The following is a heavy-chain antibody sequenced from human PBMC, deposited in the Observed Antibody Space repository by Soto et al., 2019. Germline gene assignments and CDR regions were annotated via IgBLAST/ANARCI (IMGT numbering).Heavy chain of an antibody. CDR1: GFSLTSSGVG. V-gene: IGHV2-5*01. CDR3: AHRPGGSGFRYYFDY. Sequence: SGPTLVNPTQTLTLTCSFSGFSLTSSGVGVGWFRQPPGKALEWLGLIYWNDDDRYRASLHSRLTITKDTSKNQVVLTMTNMEPEDTATYYCAHRPGGSGFRYYFDYWGQGTLVTVSS. D-gene: IGHD6-19*01. J-gene: IGHJ4*02. CDR2: IYWNDDD.